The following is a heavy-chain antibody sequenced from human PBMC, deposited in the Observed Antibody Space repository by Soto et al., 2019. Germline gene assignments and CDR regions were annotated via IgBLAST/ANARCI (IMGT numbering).Heavy chain of an antibody. CDR3: VKGGGYYYDSSGYYHY. J-gene: IGHJ4*02. CDR1: GFTFSSYA. CDR2: ISSNGGST. V-gene: IGHV3-64D*08. D-gene: IGHD3-22*01. Sequence: GGSLRLSCSASGFTFSSYAMHWVRQAPGKGLEYVSAISSNGGSTYYADSVKDRLTITRDNSKNTLYLQMSSLRAEDTAVYYCVKGGGYYYDSSGYYHYWGQGTLVTVSS.